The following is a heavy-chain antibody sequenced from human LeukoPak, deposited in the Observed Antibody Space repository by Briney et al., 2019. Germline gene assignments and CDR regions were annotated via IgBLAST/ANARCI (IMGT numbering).Heavy chain of an antibody. V-gene: IGHV4-34*01. D-gene: IGHD6-13*01. CDR1: GGSFSGYY. CDR3: AGGLGPSSR. J-gene: IGHJ4*02. CDR2: IDPGGST. Sequence: TSETLSLTCAVYGGSFSGYYWSWIRQPPGKGLEWIGQIDPGGSTNYNPSLKSRVTISVDTSKTQLSVKLSSVTAADTAVYYCAGGLGPSSRWGQGTLVTVSS.